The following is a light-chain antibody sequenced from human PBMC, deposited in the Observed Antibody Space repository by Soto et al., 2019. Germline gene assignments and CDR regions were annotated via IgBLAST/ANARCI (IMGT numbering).Light chain of an antibody. CDR3: SSWDDSLNGVV. J-gene: IGLJ2*01. CDR1: SSNIGSTT. V-gene: IGLV1-44*01. CDR2: SFY. Sequence: QSVLTQPPSASGTPGQRVTISCSGSSSNIGSTTVNWYQQLPGTAPKLLIYSFYQRPSGVPDRFSVSKSGTSASLAISGLQSEDEADYYCSSWDDSLNGVVFGGGSKLTVL.